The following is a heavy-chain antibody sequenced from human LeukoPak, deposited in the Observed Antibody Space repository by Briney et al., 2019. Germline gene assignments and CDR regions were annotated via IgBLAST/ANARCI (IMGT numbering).Heavy chain of an antibody. D-gene: IGHD5-18*01. Sequence: GASVKVSCKASGDTFTSYYMHWVRQAPGQGLEWMGIINPSGGSTSYAQKFRGRITMTRDTSTSTVYMELSSLRSEDAAVYYCARGDSSDTAHYWGQGTLVTVSS. CDR3: ARGDSSDTAHY. J-gene: IGHJ4*02. CDR2: INPSGGST. V-gene: IGHV1-46*01. CDR1: GDTFTSYY.